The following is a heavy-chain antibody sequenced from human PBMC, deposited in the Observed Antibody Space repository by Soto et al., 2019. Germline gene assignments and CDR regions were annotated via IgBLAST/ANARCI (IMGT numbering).Heavy chain of an antibody. J-gene: IGHJ4*02. V-gene: IGHV3-49*03. CDR1: GFTFRDYA. CDR2: IRSNIYDGTT. D-gene: IGHD2-15*01. CDR3: TRVSPDCSAGSCYPPN. Sequence: GGSLRLSCIASGFTFRDYAISWFRQAPGKGLQWVSFIRSNIYDGTTEYDASVKGRFTISRDDSKTIAYLQMNSLKIEDTGVYYCTRVSPDCSAGSCYPPNWGQGTLVTVSS.